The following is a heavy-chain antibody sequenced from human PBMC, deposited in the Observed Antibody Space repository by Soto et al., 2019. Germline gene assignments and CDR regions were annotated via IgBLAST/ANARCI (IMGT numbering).Heavy chain of an antibody. J-gene: IGHJ6*03. CDR1: GFTFSSYD. Sequence: GGSLRLSCAASGFTFSSYDMHWVRQATGKGLEWVSAIGTAGDTYYPGSVKGRFTISRENAKNSLYLQMNSLRAGDTAVYYCARVIWVSASPSYYYYYMDVWGKGTTVTVSS. V-gene: IGHV3-13*01. CDR2: IGTAGDT. D-gene: IGHD6-13*01. CDR3: ARVIWVSASPSYYYYYMDV.